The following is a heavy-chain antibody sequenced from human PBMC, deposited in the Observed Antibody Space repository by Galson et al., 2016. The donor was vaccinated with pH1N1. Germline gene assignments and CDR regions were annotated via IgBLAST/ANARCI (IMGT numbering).Heavy chain of an antibody. V-gene: IGHV1-2*02. CDR1: GYTFTAYY. D-gene: IGHD3-10*01. CDR2: IYLNTGDT. J-gene: IGHJ5*01. Sequence: SVKVSCKASGYTFTAYYMHWVRQAPGQGPEWMGWIYLNTGDTQYAQNLQGRVTMTRDTSIRTAYMELTSLTSADTAVYYCAREELIGVKCFDSWGQGTLVTVSS. CDR3: AREELIGVKCFDS.